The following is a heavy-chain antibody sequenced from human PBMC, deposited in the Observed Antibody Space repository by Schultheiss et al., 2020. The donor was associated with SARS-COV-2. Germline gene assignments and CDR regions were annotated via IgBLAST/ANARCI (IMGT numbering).Heavy chain of an antibody. CDR3: AKDRAGAVAGREIDY. D-gene: IGHD6-19*01. Sequence: GGSLRLSCTTSGFIFSNYGMQWVRQAPGKGLEWVALIWHDGSKKYYADSVKGRFTISRDNSKNTLYLQMNSLRAEDTAVYYCAKDRAGAVAGREIDYWGQGTLVTVSS. J-gene: IGHJ4*02. V-gene: IGHV3-30*02. CDR2: IWHDGSKK. CDR1: GFIFSNYG.